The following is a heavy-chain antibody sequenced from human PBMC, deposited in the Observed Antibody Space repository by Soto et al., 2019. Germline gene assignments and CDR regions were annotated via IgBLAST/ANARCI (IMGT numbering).Heavy chain of an antibody. Sequence: VQLLESGGTLAQPGGSLSLSCAASGFTFRSYAMSWARQAPGRGLEWVSAMSQSGDRIFYADSVKGRFTISRDNSKNPLYLQMNSLGAEDTAIYYCVSDFGNAEDFWGQGTLVTVSS. CDR1: GFTFRSYA. CDR2: MSQSGDRI. V-gene: IGHV3-23*01. CDR3: VSDFGNAEDF. D-gene: IGHD3-3*01. J-gene: IGHJ4*02.